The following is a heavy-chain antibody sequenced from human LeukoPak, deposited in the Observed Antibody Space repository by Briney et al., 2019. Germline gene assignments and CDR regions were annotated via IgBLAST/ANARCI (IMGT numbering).Heavy chain of an antibody. D-gene: IGHD2-2*02. J-gene: IGHJ4*02. CDR3: ARVTYPWYFDY. V-gene: IGHV3-7*04. CDR2: IKEDGSEK. Sequence: PGGSLRLSCAASGFTLSSYWMSWVRQAPGKGPERVANIKEDGSEKYYVDSVKGRFTISRDNAENSLYLQVNSLRAEDTAVYYCARVTYPWYFDYWGQGTLVTVSS. CDR1: GFTLSSYW.